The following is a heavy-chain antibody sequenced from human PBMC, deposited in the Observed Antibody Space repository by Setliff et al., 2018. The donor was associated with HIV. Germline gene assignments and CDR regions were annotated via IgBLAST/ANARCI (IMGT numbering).Heavy chain of an antibody. Sequence: PGESLRLSCAASGFTFSSYSMNWVRQAPGKGLEWVSSISSSSSYIYYADSAKGRFTISRDNAKNSLYLQMNSLRAEDTAVYYCARRRYDFWSGYYPYYMDVWGKGTTVTVSS. CDR1: GFTFSSYS. CDR3: ARRRYDFWSGYYPYYMDV. D-gene: IGHD3-3*01. J-gene: IGHJ6*03. V-gene: IGHV3-21*01. CDR2: ISSSSSYI.